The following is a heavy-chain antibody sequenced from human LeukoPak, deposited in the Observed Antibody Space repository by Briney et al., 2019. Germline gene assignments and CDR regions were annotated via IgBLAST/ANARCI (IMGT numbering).Heavy chain of an antibody. CDR2: IYSSWST. D-gene: IGHD6-19*01. CDR1: GGSISNYY. Sequence: SETLTLTCTVSGGSISNYYWSWLRQPPGKVLEWVTYIYSSWSTNYNPSLKSRVTISADTSKNQFSRKLSSVTAADTAVYYCARGVLRRAVAVDYWGQGTLVTVSS. CDR3: ARGVLRRAVAVDY. V-gene: IGHV4-59*01. J-gene: IGHJ4*02.